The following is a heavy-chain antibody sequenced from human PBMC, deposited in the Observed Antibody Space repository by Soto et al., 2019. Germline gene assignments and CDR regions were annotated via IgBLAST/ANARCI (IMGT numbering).Heavy chain of an antibody. Sequence: PGESLKISCKGSGYSFTSYWIGWVRQMPGKGLEWMGIIYPGDSDTRYSPSFQGQVTISADKSISTAYLQWSSLKASDSGIYYCARSLGRPQQGYNYGPWGQGTIVSV. CDR3: ARSLGRPQQGYNYGP. V-gene: IGHV5-51*01. CDR1: GYSFTSYW. J-gene: IGHJ5*02. CDR2: IYPGDSDT. D-gene: IGHD5-12*01.